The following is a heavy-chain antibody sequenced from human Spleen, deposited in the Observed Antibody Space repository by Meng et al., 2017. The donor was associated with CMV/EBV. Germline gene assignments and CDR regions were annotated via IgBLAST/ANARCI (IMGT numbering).Heavy chain of an antibody. D-gene: IGHD3-10*01. CDR1: GYSFTNYW. CDR3: TRGEGWFDP. Sequence: LKSACNGAGYSFTNYWIGGVRPMPGKGLEWLGSIYPGDSETRYSPSFQGQVTISADESISTAYLQWISVKASDTAMYYCTRGEGWFDPWGQGTLVTVSS. V-gene: IGHV5-51*01. J-gene: IGHJ5*02. CDR2: IYPGDSET.